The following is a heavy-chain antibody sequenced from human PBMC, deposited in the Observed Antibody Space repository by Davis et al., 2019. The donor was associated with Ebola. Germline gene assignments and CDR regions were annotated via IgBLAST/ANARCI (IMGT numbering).Heavy chain of an antibody. CDR1: GFTVSSNY. Sequence: GESLKISCAASGFTVSSNYMSWVRQAPGKGLEWVSVIYSGGSTYYADSVKGRFTISRDNSKNTLYLQMNSLRAEDTAVYYCASSPYDSSGYYYPYYFDYWGQGTLVTVSS. D-gene: IGHD3-22*01. J-gene: IGHJ4*02. CDR2: IYSGGST. V-gene: IGHV3-66*02. CDR3: ASSPYDSSGYYYPYYFDY.